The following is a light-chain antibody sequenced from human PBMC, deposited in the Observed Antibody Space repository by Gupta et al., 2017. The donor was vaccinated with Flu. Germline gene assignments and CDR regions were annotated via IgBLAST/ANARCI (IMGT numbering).Light chain of an antibody. Sequence: SALTQPASVSGSPGQSITIPCTGTSSDVGGYNYVSWYQQHPGKAPKLIMYEVSNRPSGVSNRFSGSKSGNTASLTISGLQAEDEADYYCSSYTSSSTQVFGTGTKVTVL. CDR3: SSYTSSSTQV. V-gene: IGLV2-14*01. J-gene: IGLJ1*01. CDR2: EVS. CDR1: SSDVGGYNY.